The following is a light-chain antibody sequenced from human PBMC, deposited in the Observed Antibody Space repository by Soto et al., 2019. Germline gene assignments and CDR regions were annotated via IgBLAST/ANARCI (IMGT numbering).Light chain of an antibody. V-gene: IGKV1-33*01. CDR2: DAS. CDR1: QDIREV. J-gene: IGKJ2*01. CDR3: QQYDNLPYT. Sequence: DIEMTQSPSSLSASVGDRVTITCQATQDIREVLNWFQQRPGAAPKLLIYDASNLETGVPSRFAAGGSGTHFTFTITSLQPEDTGTYFCQQYDNLPYTFAQGTKVEI.